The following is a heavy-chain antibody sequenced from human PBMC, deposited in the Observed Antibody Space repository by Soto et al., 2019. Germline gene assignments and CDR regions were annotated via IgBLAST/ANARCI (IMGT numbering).Heavy chain of an antibody. CDR1: GYSFTGYY. Sequence: ASVKVSCKASGYSFTGYYMHWVRRAPGQGLEWMGWISTYSGDTKYAQKFQGRVTMTTDTSTTTAYLELRSLRSDDTAVYYCARHHGPTTSENWFDPWGQGTLVTV. CDR2: ISTYSGDT. D-gene: IGHD5-12*01. V-gene: IGHV1-18*04. J-gene: IGHJ5*02. CDR3: ARHHGPTTSENWFDP.